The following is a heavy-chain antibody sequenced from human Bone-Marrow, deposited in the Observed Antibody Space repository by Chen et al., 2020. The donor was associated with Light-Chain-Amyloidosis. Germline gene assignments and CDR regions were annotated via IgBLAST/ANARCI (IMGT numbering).Heavy chain of an antibody. V-gene: IGHV4-39*02. CDR1: DCSINSGDYY. CDR2: IYYSGAA. CDR3: SIRIAVPGANEET. Sequence: QLQLQESGPGLVKPSKTLSLTCTVSDCSINSGDYYWGWLRQSPVKGLEWIGSIYYSGAAFYNPSLRSRVTISLDTSKNLLSLRLTSVTAADTAVYYCSIRIAVPGANEETWGQGTLVTVSS. J-gene: IGHJ5*02. D-gene: IGHD6-19*01.